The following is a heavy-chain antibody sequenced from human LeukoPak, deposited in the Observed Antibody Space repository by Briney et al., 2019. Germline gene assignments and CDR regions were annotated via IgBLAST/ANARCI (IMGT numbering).Heavy chain of an antibody. D-gene: IGHD3-9*01. J-gene: IGHJ2*01. Sequence: SSETLSLTCTVSGGSISSYYWSWIRQPPGKGLEWIGYIYYSGSTNYNPSLKSRVTISVDTSKNQFSLKLSSVTAADTAVYYCARDRTPVGFEWFNIGAWYFDLWGRGTLVTVSS. CDR3: ARDRTPVGFEWFNIGAWYFDL. CDR1: GGSISSYY. CDR2: IYYSGST. V-gene: IGHV4-59*01.